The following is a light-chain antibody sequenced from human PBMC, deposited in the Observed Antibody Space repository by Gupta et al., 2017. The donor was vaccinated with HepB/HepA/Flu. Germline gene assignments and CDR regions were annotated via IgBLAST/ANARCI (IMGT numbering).Light chain of an antibody. CDR1: QSISNN. Sequence: ETGMTPYSATLSVSLGERATLSCRASQSISNNLAWYQQKPGQAPSLLISGASTRIADIPTRFSGSGSGTEFTLTISSVQPEDFAVYYCQQYNDWPPVTFGGGTKVEI. V-gene: IGKV3-15*01. CDR3: QQYNDWPPVT. CDR2: GAS. J-gene: IGKJ4*01.